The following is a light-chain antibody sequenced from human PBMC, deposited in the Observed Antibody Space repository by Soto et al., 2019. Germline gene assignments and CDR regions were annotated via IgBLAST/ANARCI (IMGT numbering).Light chain of an antibody. Sequence: QSVLTQPPSVSGAPAQRVTISCTGSSSNIGAGYDVHWYQQLPGTAPKLLIYGNSNRPSGVPDRFSGSKSGTSASLAITGLQAEDEADYYCQSYDSSLSGPWVFGTGTKVTVL. J-gene: IGLJ1*01. CDR3: QSYDSSLSGPWV. CDR1: SSNIGAGYD. CDR2: GNS. V-gene: IGLV1-40*01.